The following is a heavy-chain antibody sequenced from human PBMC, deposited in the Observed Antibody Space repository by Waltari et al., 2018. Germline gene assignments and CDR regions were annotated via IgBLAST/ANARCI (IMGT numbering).Heavy chain of an antibody. D-gene: IGHD3-16*01. Sequence: LHLQESGPGLVQPSETLSLTCSVSGGSITTNRTYWGWIRQPPGKVLEWTATISYSGATDTSPSLKSRLTISADTFKNQFSLKLSSVTAADTAVYYCATYVGASIGTAAFDVWGRGTMVTVSS. CDR1: GGSITTNRTY. CDR3: ATYVGASIGTAAFDV. V-gene: IGHV4-39*01. J-gene: IGHJ3*01. CDR2: ISYSGAT.